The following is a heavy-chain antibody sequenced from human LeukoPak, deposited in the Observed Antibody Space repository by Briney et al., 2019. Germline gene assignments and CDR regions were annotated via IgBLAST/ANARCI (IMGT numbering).Heavy chain of an antibody. CDR2: INPSGGST. V-gene: IGHV1-46*01. Sequence: GASVKVSCKASGYTFTSYHLHWVRQAPGQGLECMGIINPSGGSTSYAQKFQGRVAMTRDMSTSTVYMELSSLRSEDTAVYYCARLDNYLFDYWGQGSLVTVSS. J-gene: IGHJ4*02. D-gene: IGHD2/OR15-2a*01. CDR1: GYTFTSYH. CDR3: ARLDNYLFDY.